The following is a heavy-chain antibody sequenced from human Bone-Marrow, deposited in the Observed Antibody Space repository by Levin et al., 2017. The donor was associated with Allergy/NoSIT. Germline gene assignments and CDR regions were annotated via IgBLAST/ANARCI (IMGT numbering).Heavy chain of an antibody. D-gene: IGHD2-15*01. V-gene: IGHV3-11*01. Sequence: GGSLRLSCTASGFTFSDDYMAWIRQAPGKGLEWLADISSSGSNTNYAESVKGRFTISRDNARNSLHLQVDSLRAEDTAVYYGASAALTRRYWYFDLWGRGTLVTVSS. CDR3: ASAALTRRYWYFDL. J-gene: IGHJ2*01. CDR2: ISSSGSNT. CDR1: GFTFSDDY.